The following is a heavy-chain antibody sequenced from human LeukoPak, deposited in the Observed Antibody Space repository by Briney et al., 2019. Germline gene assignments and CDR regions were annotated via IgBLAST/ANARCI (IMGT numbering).Heavy chain of an antibody. J-gene: IGHJ3*02. CDR1: GGSISSYY. CDR2: IYYSGST. Sequence: SETLSLTCTVSGGSISSYYWSWIRQPPGKGLEWIGYIYYSGSTNYNPSLKSRVTISVDTSKNQFSLKLSSVTAADTAVYYCARDGPILDAFDIWGQGTMVTVS. CDR3: ARDGPILDAFDI. V-gene: IGHV4-59*01.